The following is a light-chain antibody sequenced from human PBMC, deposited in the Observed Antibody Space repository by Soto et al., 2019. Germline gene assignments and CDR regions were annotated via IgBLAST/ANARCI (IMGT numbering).Light chain of an antibody. CDR1: QGVGSN. Sequence: EIVMTQSPATLSVSPGESATLSCRASQGVGSNLAWYQHRPGQAPRLLIHGASTRATGVPARFSGSGSGTAFVLTISSPQSEDFAVYYCQQYNNWPPRFTFGPGTKVDIK. V-gene: IGKV3-15*01. CDR3: QQYNNWPPRFT. J-gene: IGKJ3*01. CDR2: GAS.